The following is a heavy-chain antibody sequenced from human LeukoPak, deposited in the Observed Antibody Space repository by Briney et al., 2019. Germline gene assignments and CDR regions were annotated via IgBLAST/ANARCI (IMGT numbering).Heavy chain of an antibody. J-gene: IGHJ6*03. CDR3: ARAGTSSTSHYYYYYMDV. V-gene: IGHV3-20*04. CDR1: GFTYDDYG. D-gene: IGHD2-2*01. CDR2: INWNGGST. Sequence: PGGSLRLSCAASGFTYDDYGMSWIRQAPGKGLEWVSGINWNGGSTVYADSVKGRFTISRDNAKNSLYLQMNSLRAEDTAFYYCARAGTSSTSHYYYYYMDVWGKGTTVTVSS.